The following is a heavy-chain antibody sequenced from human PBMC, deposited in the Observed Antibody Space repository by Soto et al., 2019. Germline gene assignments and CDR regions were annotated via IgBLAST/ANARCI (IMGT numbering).Heavy chain of an antibody. CDR2: IYYSGST. J-gene: IGHJ3*02. D-gene: IGHD6-19*01. CDR3: ARHSLPAPSEEYSSGWYVGAFDI. Sequence: QLQLQESGPGLVKPSETLSLTCTVSGGSISSSSYYWGWIRQPPGKGLEWIGSIYYSGSTYYNPSLKSRVTMSVDTSKNLSSLKLSSVTAADTAVYYCARHSLPAPSEEYSSGWYVGAFDIWGQGTMVTVSS. CDR1: GGSISSSSYY. V-gene: IGHV4-39*01.